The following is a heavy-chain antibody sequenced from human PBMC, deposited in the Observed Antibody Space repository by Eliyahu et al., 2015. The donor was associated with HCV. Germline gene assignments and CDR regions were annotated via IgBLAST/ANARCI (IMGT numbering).Heavy chain of an antibody. J-gene: IGHJ4*02. V-gene: IGHV3-33*01. D-gene: IGHD3-22*01. Sequence: QVQLVESGGGVVQPGTSLRLSCVGSGFTFRNYGVHWVRQAPGKGLGWVAVIWNDGTIDYYAESVEGRFTISRDNSQSTVYLQMNNVKTQDTAVYYCARGGDYDSSPPESNWGQGTLVTVSS. CDR1: GFTFRNYG. CDR3: ARGGDYDSSPPESN. CDR2: IWNDGTID.